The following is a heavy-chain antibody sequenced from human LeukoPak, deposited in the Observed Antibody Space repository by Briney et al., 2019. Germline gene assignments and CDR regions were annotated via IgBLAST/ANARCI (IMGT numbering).Heavy chain of an antibody. D-gene: IGHD3-3*01. J-gene: IGHJ5*02. CDR3: ATRLFGVVIDNWFDP. CDR2: FDPEDGET. Sequence: ASVKVSCKVSGYTLNEISMHWVRQAPGKGLEWMGGFDPEDGETIYAQKFQGRVTMTEDTPTDTAYMELSSLRSEDTAVYYCATRLFGVVIDNWFDPWGQGTLVTVSS. CDR1: GYTLNEIS. V-gene: IGHV1-24*01.